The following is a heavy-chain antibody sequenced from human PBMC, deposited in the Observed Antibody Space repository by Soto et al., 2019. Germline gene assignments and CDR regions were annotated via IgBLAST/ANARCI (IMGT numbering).Heavy chain of an antibody. D-gene: IGHD3-10*01. CDR1: GFTFSSYA. V-gene: IGHV3-23*01. Sequence: GGSLRLSCTSSGFTFSSYAMSWVRQAPGKGLEWVSGITYSGDSTYYADSVKGRFTISRDNSKNMVYLHMNSLRADDTAVYFCAKARGGTSGAFDIWGQGTMVTVSS. J-gene: IGHJ3*02. CDR2: ITYSGDST. CDR3: AKARGGTSGAFDI.